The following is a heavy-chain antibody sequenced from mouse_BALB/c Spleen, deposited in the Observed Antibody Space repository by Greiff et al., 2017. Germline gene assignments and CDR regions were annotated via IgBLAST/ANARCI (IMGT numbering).Heavy chain of an antibody. J-gene: IGHJ4*01. Sequence: EVNVVESGGGLVQPGGSLKLSCAASGFTFSSYGMSWVRQTPDKRLELVATINSNGGSTYYPDSVKGRFTISSDNAKNTLYLQMSSLKSEDTAMYYCERENYDYDLYAMDYWGQGTAVTVSA. CDR1: GFTFSSYG. CDR3: ERENYDYDLYAMDY. CDR2: INSNGGST. V-gene: IGHV5-6-3*01. D-gene: IGHD2-4*01.